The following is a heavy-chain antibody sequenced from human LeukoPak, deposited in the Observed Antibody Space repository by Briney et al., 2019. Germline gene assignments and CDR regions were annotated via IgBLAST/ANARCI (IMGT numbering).Heavy chain of an antibody. Sequence: SQTLSLTCAISGDSVSSNSVAWNWIRQSPSRGLEWLGRTYYRSKRNNEYAESVRSRITINPDTSKNQFSLQLDSVTPEDTAVYYCARGWALGSWGQGTLVTVSS. CDR2: TYYRSKRNN. CDR3: ARGWALGS. V-gene: IGHV6-1*01. D-gene: IGHD3-3*02. J-gene: IGHJ5*02. CDR1: GDSVSSNSVA.